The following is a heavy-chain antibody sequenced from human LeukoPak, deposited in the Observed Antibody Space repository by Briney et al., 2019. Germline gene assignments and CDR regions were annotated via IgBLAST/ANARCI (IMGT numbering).Heavy chain of an antibody. CDR2: MNPKTGNT. D-gene: IGHD2-15*01. J-gene: IGHJ4*02. CDR3: ARGLRVVIGGSPPWYYFDY. Sequence: ASVKVSCKASGYTFMNYDINWVRQAPGQGLEWMGWMNPKTGNTGYAQNFQGGVTMTRNASMSTAYMELRSLRSEDTAVYYCARGLRVVIGGSPPWYYFDYWGQGSLVTVSS. V-gene: IGHV1-8*01. CDR1: GYTFMNYD.